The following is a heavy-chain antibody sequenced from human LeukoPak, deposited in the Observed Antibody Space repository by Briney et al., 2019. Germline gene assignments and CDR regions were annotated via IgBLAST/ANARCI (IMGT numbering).Heavy chain of an antibody. CDR1: LFTVDDTY. D-gene: IGHD6-13*01. J-gene: IGHJ4*02. Sequence: GGSLRLSCAASLFTVDDTYMSWVRQAPGKGLEWVSVVYSGGRTFYADSVKGRFTISRDNSKNTVYLQMNSLRADDTAVYYCARQAAAGLDYWGQGTLVTVSS. CDR3: ARQAAAGLDY. V-gene: IGHV3-66*02. CDR2: VYSGGRT.